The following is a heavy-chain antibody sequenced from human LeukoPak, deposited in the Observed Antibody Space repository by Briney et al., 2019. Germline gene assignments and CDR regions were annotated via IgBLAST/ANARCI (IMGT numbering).Heavy chain of an antibody. J-gene: IGHJ3*02. CDR2: IDSGGRNT. CDR1: GFTFSSYW. V-gene: IGHV3-74*01. D-gene: IGHD2-21*02. Sequence: GGSLRLSCAASGFTFSSYWMRWVRQAPGKGLVWVSRIDSGGRNTIYADSVKGRFTISRDTSKNTLYVQMNSLRAEDTAGYYGAMHGGYCGGDCHDAFDIWGQGTMVTVSS. CDR3: AMHGGYCGGDCHDAFDI.